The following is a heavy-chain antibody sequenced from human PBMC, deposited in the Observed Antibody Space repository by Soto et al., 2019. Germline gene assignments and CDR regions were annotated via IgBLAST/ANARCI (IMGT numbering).Heavy chain of an antibody. Sequence: QVQLVESGGGVVQPGRSLRLSCAASGFTFSSYGMHWVRQAPGKGLEWVAVISYDGSNKYYADSVKGRFTISRDNSKNTLYLQKNSLRAEDTAVYYCAKGNHLYSHYYYYGMDVWGQGTTVTVSS. CDR1: GFTFSSYG. D-gene: IGHD2-2*02. V-gene: IGHV3-30*18. CDR2: ISYDGSNK. CDR3: AKGNHLYSHYYYYGMDV. J-gene: IGHJ6*02.